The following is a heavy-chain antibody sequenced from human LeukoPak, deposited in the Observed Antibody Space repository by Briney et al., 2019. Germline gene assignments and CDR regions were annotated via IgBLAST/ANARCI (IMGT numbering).Heavy chain of an antibody. CDR1: GFTFSNHG. D-gene: IGHD4-23*01. CDR3: ARDIGTTNSILDY. Sequence: QPGGSLRLSCAASGFTFSNHGFHWLRQAPGKGLEWVAVIWYDGTYKYYGDSVKGRFTISRDDSKNTIYVQMNSLRADDTAVYYCARDIGTTNSILDYWGQGTLVTVSS. J-gene: IGHJ4*02. V-gene: IGHV3-33*01. CDR2: IWYDGTYK.